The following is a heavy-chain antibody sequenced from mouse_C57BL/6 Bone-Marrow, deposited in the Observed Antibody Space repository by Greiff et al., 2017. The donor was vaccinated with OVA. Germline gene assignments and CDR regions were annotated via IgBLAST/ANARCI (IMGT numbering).Heavy chain of an antibody. CDR2: INPYNGGT. D-gene: IGHD2-2*01. V-gene: IGHV1-19*01. J-gene: IGHJ2*01. CDR3: AGATMVTTKGFGC. CDR1: GYTFTDYY. Sequence: VQLQQSGPVLVKPGASVKMSCKASGYTFTDYYMNWVKQSHGKSLQWIGVINPYNGGTSYNQKFKGKATLTVDKSSSTAYMELNSLTSEDSAVYYCAGATMVTTKGFGCWGQGTTLTVSS.